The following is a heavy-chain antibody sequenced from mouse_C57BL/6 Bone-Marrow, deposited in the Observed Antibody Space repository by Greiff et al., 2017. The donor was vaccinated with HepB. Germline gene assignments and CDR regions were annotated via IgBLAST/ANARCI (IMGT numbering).Heavy chain of an antibody. CDR1: GYTFTDYY. CDR3: ARQPYDYYGSSVYAMDY. CDR2: IYPGSGNT. V-gene: IGHV1-76*01. Sequence: QVQLQQSGAELVRPGASVKLSCKASGYTFTDYYINWVKQRPGQGLEWIARIYPGSGNTYYNEKFKGKATLTAEKSSSTAYMQLSSLTSEDSAVYFCARQPYDYYGSSVYAMDYWGQGTSVTVSS. J-gene: IGHJ4*01. D-gene: IGHD1-1*01.